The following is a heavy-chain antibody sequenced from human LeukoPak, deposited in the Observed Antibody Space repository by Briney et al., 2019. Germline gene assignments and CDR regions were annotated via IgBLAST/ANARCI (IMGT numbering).Heavy chain of an antibody. J-gene: IGHJ4*02. D-gene: IGHD1-1*01. V-gene: IGHV3-11*04. CDR2: ISGNGGVI. CDR1: GFTFSDNY. CDR3: ARDPRTVRI. Sequence: GGSLRLSCAASGFTFSDNYMTWVRQAPGKGLEWLSYISGNGGVIQYADSVKGRFTISRDNAKNLLYLQMDSLRVEDTAIYYCARDPRTVRIWGQGTLVTVYS.